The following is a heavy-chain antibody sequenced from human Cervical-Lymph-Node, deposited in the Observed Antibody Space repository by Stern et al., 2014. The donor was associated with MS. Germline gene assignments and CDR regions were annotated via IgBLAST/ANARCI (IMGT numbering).Heavy chain of an antibody. Sequence: VQLVQSGGGLVQPGGSLRLSCAASGFSFRTYTMNWVRQAPGKGLEWVSYIRSRSSTIYYADSVKGRFTISRDNAKNSLYLQMNSLRDEDTAVYYCAREITDYYYGMDVWGQGTTVTVSS. D-gene: IGHD3-16*01. CDR3: AREITDYYYGMDV. CDR2: IRSRSSTI. CDR1: GFSFRTYT. J-gene: IGHJ6*02. V-gene: IGHV3-48*02.